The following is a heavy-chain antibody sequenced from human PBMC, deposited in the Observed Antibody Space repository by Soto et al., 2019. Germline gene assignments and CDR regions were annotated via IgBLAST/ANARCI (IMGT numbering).Heavy chain of an antibody. D-gene: IGHD3-22*01. J-gene: IGHJ5*02. CDR3: ARGRAYYYDSSGYYYWFDP. CDR2: IYHSGST. Sequence: SETLSLTCAVSGGSISSSNWWSWVRQPPGKGLEWIGEIYHSGSTNYNPSLKSRVTISEDKSKNQFSLKLTSVTAADTAVYYCARGRAYYYDSSGYYYWFDPWGQGTLVTVSS. V-gene: IGHV4-4*02. CDR1: GGSISSSNW.